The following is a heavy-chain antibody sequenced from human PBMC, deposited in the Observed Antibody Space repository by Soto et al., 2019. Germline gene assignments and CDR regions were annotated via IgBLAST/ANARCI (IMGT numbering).Heavy chain of an antibody. Sequence: SETLSLTCAVYGGSFSGYYWSWIRQPPGKGLEWIGEINHSGSTNYNPSLKSRVTISVDTSKNQFSLKLSSVTAADTAVYYCARGCYYDSSGYPYFDYWGQGTLVTAPQ. D-gene: IGHD3-22*01. CDR3: ARGCYYDSSGYPYFDY. J-gene: IGHJ4*02. CDR2: INHSGST. CDR1: GGSFSGYY. V-gene: IGHV4-34*01.